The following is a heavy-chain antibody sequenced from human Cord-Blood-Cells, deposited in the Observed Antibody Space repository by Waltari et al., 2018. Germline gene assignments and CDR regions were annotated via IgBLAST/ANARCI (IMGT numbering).Heavy chain of an antibody. J-gene: IGHJ4*02. CDR1: GYSFTSYW. Sequence: EVQLVQSGAEVKKPGESLKISCKGSGYSFTSYWIGWVRQMPGTGLEWMGIIYPGDSDTRYSPSFQGQVTISADKSISTAYLQWSSLKASDTAMYYCARHKTYYCSGGSCYSDYWGQGTLVTVSS. D-gene: IGHD2-15*01. V-gene: IGHV5-51*01. CDR2: IYPGDSDT. CDR3: ARHKTYYCSGGSCYSDY.